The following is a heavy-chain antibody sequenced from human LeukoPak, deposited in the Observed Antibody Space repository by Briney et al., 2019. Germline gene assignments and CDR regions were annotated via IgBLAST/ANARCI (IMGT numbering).Heavy chain of an antibody. CDR2: IYYSGSA. J-gene: IGHJ6*02. V-gene: IGHV4-59*01. Sequence: SETLSLTCTVSGGSISSYYWSWIRQPPGKGLEWIGYIYYSGSANYNPSLKSRVTISVDTSKNQFSLKLSSVTAADTAVYYCARDTSYYYGMDVWGQGTTVTVSS. CDR3: ARDTSYYYGMDV. CDR1: GGSISSYY.